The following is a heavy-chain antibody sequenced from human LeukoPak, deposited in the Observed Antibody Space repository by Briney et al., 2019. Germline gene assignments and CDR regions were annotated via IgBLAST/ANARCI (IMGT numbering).Heavy chain of an antibody. CDR3: ARSGGWAAPLGY. V-gene: IGHV4-4*07. CDR1: GGSISSYY. Sequence: SETLSLTCTVSGGSISSYYWSWIRQPAGKGLEWIGRIYSSGSTNYNPSLKSRVTMSVDASKNQFSLNLTSVTAADTAVYYCARSGGWAAPLGYWGQGTLVTVSS. D-gene: IGHD3-16*01. J-gene: IGHJ4*02. CDR2: IYSSGST.